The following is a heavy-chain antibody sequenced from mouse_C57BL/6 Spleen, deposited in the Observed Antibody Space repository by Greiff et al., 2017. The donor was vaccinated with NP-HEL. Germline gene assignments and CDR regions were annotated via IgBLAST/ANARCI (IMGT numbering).Heavy chain of an antibody. CDR1: GYAFSSYW. V-gene: IGHV1-80*01. CDR2: IYPGDGDT. D-gene: IGHD1-1*01. J-gene: IGHJ2*01. CDR3: ARDYYGSSYYFDY. Sequence: VQLQQSGAELVKPGASVKISCKASGYAFSSYWMNWVKQRPGKGLEWIGQIYPGDGDTNYNGKFKGKATLTADKSSSTAYMQLSSLTSEDSAVYFCARDYYGSSYYFDYWGQGTTLTVSS.